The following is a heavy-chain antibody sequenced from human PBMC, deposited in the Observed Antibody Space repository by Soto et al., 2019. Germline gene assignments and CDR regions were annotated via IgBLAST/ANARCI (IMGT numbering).Heavy chain of an antibody. CDR3: ARAKGGLGWFDP. D-gene: IGHD7-27*01. CDR2: VYSGGTT. CDR1: GLSVITNY. V-gene: IGHV3-53*01. Sequence: EVQLVESGGDLIRPGGSLRLSCAASGLSVITNYMTWVRQAPGKGLEWVSAVYSGGTTHYADSVKGRFTISRDSSKNTMYLQLNNLRDDDTAVYYCARAKGGLGWFDPWGPGTLVIVSS. J-gene: IGHJ5*02.